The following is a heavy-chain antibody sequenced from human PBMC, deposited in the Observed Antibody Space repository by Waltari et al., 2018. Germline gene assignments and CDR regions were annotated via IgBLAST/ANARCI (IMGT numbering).Heavy chain of an antibody. CDR1: GGSISSYY. CDR3: ARDQGYNWNLNAFDI. J-gene: IGHJ3*02. D-gene: IGHD1-20*01. CDR2: IYYSGST. V-gene: IGHV4-59*01. Sequence: QVQLQESGPGLVKPSETLSLTCTVSGGSISSYYWSWIRQPPGKGLEWIGYIYYSGSTNYNPSLKSRVTISVDTSKNQFSLKLSSVTAADTAVYYCARDQGYNWNLNAFDIWGQGTMVTVSS.